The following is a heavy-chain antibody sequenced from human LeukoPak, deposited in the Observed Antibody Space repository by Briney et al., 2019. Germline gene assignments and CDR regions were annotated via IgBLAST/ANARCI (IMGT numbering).Heavy chain of an antibody. CDR2: IYNSGST. V-gene: IGHV4-59*01. Sequence: PSETLSLTCTVSGGSISSYCWSWIRQPPGKEPECIGYIYNSGSTKYNPSLKSRVTISVDTSKNHFSLKLSSVATADTAVYYCATSIAAAGTLDYWGQGTLVTVSS. J-gene: IGHJ4*02. CDR1: GGSISSYC. CDR3: ATSIAAAGTLDY. D-gene: IGHD6-13*01.